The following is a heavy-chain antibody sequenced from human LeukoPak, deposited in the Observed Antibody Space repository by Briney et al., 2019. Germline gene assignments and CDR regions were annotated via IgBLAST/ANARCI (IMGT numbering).Heavy chain of an antibody. CDR2: INPNSGGT. V-gene: IGHV1-2*02. J-gene: IGHJ4*02. Sequence: ASVKVSCKASGYTFTGYYIHWVRQAPGQGLVWMGWINPNSGGTEFAQKFQSRVTMTRDTSISTAYMELSGLRPDDTAVYYCARGGEVCSSTSCYRGHEYWGQGTLVTVSS. D-gene: IGHD2-2*01. CDR3: ARGGEVCSSTSCYRGHEY. CDR1: GYTFTGYY.